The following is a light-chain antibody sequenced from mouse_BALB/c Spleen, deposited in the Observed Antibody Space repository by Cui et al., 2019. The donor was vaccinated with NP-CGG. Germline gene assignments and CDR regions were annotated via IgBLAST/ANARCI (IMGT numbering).Light chain of an antibody. CDR1: TGAVTTSNY. CDR3: TLWYSNHWV. J-gene: IGLJ1*01. Sequence: QAVLTQESALTTSPGETVTLTFRSSTGAVTTSNYANWVQEKPDHLFTGLIGGTNNRPPGVPARFSGSLIGDKAALTITGAQTEDEAIYFCTLWYSNHWVFGGGTKLTVL. CDR2: GTN. V-gene: IGLV1*01.